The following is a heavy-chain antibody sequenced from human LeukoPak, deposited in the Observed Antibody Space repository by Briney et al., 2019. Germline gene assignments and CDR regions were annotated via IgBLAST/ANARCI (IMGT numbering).Heavy chain of an antibody. Sequence: GASVKVSCKASGYTFTSYDINWVRQATGQGLEWMGWMNPNSGNTGYAQKFQGRVTMTRNTSISTAYMELSSLRSEDTAVYYCARGQRSDYYYYYGMDVWGQGTTVTVSS. CDR2: MNPNSGNT. D-gene: IGHD6-25*01. CDR1: GYTFTSYD. CDR3: ARGQRSDYYYYYGMDV. V-gene: IGHV1-8*01. J-gene: IGHJ6*02.